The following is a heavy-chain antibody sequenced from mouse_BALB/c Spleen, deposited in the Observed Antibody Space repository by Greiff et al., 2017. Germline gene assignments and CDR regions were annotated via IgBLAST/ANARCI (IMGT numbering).Heavy chain of an antibody. J-gene: IGHJ4*01. D-gene: IGHD1-1*01. V-gene: IGHV5-17*02. CDR2: ISSGSSTI. Sequence: EVKVEESGGGLVQPGGSRKLSCAASGFTFSSFGMHWVRQAPEKGLEWVAYISSGSSTIYYADTVKGRFTISRDNPKNTLFLQMTSLRSEDTAMYYCARSRTTVVAYYAMDYWGQGTSVTVSS. CDR1: GFTFSSFG. CDR3: ARSRTTVVAYYAMDY.